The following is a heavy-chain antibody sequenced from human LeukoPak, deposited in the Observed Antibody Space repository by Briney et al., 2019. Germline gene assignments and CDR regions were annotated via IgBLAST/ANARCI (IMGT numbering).Heavy chain of an antibody. CDR3: ARVPFSGYDYYYYMDV. CDR2: ISGSGGST. CDR1: GFTFSSYA. D-gene: IGHD5-12*01. Sequence: GGSLRLSCAASGFTFSSYAMSWVRQAPGKALEWVSAISGSGGSTYYADSVKGRFTISRDNSKNTLYLQMNSLRAEDTAVYYCARVPFSGYDYYYYMDVWGKGTTVTISS. J-gene: IGHJ6*03. V-gene: IGHV3-23*01.